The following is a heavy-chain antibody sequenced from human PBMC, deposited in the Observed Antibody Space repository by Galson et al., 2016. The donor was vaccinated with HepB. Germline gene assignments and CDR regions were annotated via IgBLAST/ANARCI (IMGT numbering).Heavy chain of an antibody. CDR1: GYTFISYG. D-gene: IGHD2-21*02. J-gene: IGHJ4*02. CDR2: LSAWDGHT. CDR3: AKSDCHSCFSPHDDS. V-gene: IGHV1-18*01. Sequence: QSGAEVKKPGASVKVSCKASGYTFISYGISWVRQAPGQGLEWMGWLSAWDGHTKYAQNPQGRVTMTTDTSTSTAYMQLRSLRSDDTAVYYCAKSDCHSCFSPHDDSWCQGTLVTVSS.